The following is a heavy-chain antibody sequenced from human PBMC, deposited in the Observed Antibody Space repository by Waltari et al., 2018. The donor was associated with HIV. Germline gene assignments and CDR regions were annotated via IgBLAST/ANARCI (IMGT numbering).Heavy chain of an antibody. J-gene: IGHJ6*02. CDR3: ARDISYYYGMDV. D-gene: IGHD3-9*01. CDR2: ISSSSSYI. Sequence: EVQLVESGGGLVKPGGYLRLSCAASGFTFSRYSMNWVRQAPGKGLEGVSSISSSSSYIYYADSVKGRFTISRDNAKNSLYLQMNSRRAEDTAVYYCARDISYYYGMDVWGQGTTVTVSS. V-gene: IGHV3-21*01. CDR1: GFTFSRYS.